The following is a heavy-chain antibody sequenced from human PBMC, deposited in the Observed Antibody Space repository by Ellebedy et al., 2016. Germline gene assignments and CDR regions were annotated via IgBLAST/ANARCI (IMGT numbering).Heavy chain of an antibody. V-gene: IGHV4-59*01. Sequence: SETLSLXCTVSDGSISGFYWSWIRQPPGKGLEYIGYIYYSGTTNYNPSLESRVTISVDTSKNQFSLSLRSVTAADTAVYFCARGVEEADFWSGYYNDYWGQGILVTVSS. CDR2: IYYSGTT. D-gene: IGHD3-3*01. CDR3: ARGVEEADFWSGYYNDY. CDR1: DGSISGFY. J-gene: IGHJ4*02.